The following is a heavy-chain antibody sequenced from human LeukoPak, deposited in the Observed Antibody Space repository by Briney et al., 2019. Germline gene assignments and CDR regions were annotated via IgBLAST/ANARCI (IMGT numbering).Heavy chain of an antibody. Sequence: GGSLRLSCAASGFTFSSYAMHWVRQAPGKGLEWVAVISYDGSNKYYADSVKGRFTISRDNSKNTLYLQMNNLRAEDTAVYYCARGQRAHVEWSSYMDVWGKGTTVTVSS. J-gene: IGHJ6*03. CDR1: GFTFSSYA. CDR2: ISYDGSNK. D-gene: IGHD3-3*01. CDR3: ARGQRAHVEWSSYMDV. V-gene: IGHV3-30*04.